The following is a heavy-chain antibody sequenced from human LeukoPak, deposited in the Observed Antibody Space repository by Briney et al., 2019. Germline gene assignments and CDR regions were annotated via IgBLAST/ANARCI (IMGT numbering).Heavy chain of an antibody. CDR1: GXXXSSNSAA. CDR3: ARDENWFFDY. V-gene: IGHV6-1*01. CDR2: TNYRSKWYN. J-gene: IGHJ4*02. D-gene: IGHD3-10*01. Sequence: LSLXXXISGXXXSSNSAAWNWIRQSPSRGLEWLGRTNYRSKWYNDYAVSVKNRITINPDTSKNQFSLQLNSVTPEDTAVYYCARDENWFFDYWGQGTLVTVSS.